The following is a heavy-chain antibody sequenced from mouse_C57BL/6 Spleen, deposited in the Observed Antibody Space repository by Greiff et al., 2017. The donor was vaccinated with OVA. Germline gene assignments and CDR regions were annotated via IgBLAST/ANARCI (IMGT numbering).Heavy chain of an antibody. Sequence: QVQLQQPGAELVMPGASVKLSCKASGYTFTSYWMHWVKQRPGQGLEWIGEIDPSDSYTNYNQKFKGKSTLTVDKSSSTAYMQLSSLTSEDSAVYYCARRRWSDVWGTGTTVTVSS. CDR1: GYTFTSYW. V-gene: IGHV1-69*01. CDR2: IDPSDSYT. J-gene: IGHJ1*03. D-gene: IGHD2-3*01. CDR3: ARRRWSDV.